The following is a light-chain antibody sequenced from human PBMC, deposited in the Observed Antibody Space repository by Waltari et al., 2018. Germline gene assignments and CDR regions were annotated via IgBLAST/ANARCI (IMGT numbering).Light chain of an antibody. V-gene: IGKV3-20*01. CDR3: QQYVSSPFI. CDR1: QNIRSNC. J-gene: IGKJ3*01. CDR2: DAS. Sequence: EIALTQSPGTLSLSPGERATLSCRASQNIRSNCLAGYQQKPGQAPRALIYDASTRATGIPDRFSGSGSGTDFTLNISSLEPEYFAVYYCQQYVSSPFIFCPWTKVDI.